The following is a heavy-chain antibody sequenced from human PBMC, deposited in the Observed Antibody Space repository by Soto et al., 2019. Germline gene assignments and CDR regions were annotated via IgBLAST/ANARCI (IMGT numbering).Heavy chain of an antibody. V-gene: IGHV3-23*01. J-gene: IGHJ6*02. D-gene: IGHD6-13*01. CDR2: ISGSGGST. CDR3: ARIAAAGPIYYYYYGMDV. CDR1: GFTFSRSA. Sequence: PGASLTLSCASSGFTFSRSAMNWVRQAPGKGLEWVSAISGSGGSTSYADSVKGRFTISRDNSKNTLYLQMNSLRAEDTAAYYCARIAAAGPIYYYYYGMDVWGQGTTVTVSS.